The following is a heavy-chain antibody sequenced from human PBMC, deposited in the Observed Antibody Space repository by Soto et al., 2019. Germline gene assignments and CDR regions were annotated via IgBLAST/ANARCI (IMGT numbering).Heavy chain of an antibody. CDR2: ISYDGSNK. Sequence: HPGGSLRLSCAASGFTFSSYAMHWVRQAPGKGLEWVAVISYDGSNKYYADSVKGRFTISRDNSKNTLYLQMNSLRAEDTAVYYCARDTYDYVGVPTFDYWGQGTLVTVSS. J-gene: IGHJ4*02. V-gene: IGHV3-30-3*01. CDR3: ARDTYDYVGVPTFDY. CDR1: GFTFSSYA. D-gene: IGHD3-16*01.